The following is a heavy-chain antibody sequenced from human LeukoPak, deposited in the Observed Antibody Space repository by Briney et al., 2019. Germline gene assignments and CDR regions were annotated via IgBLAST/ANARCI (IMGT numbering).Heavy chain of an antibody. Sequence: GESLQISCRGSRYSFSNYWVAWVRHMPGKGPEWMGIIYPDDSDTRYSPSFQGQVTISADKSINTAYLQWSSLKGSDTAMYYCAKHFDSAGYDAFDVWGQGTMVTVSS. J-gene: IGHJ3*01. CDR3: AKHFDSAGYDAFDV. D-gene: IGHD3-22*01. CDR1: RYSFSNYW. V-gene: IGHV5-51*01. CDR2: IYPDDSDT.